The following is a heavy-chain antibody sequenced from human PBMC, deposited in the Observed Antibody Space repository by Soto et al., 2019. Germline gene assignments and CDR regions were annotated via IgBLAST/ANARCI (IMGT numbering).Heavy chain of an antibody. CDR3: ARSPITTECFDS. CDR1: GGSISSSRHH. Sequence: SETLSLTCTVSGGSISSSRHHWGWLRQPPGKGLEWIGSIYYKGTSYHNPSLKSRVTISVDTSKNQFSLEVNSVTAADTAVYYCARSPITTECFDSWGQGSLVTVSS. V-gene: IGHV4-39*01. CDR2: IYYKGTS. D-gene: IGHD3-22*01. J-gene: IGHJ4*02.